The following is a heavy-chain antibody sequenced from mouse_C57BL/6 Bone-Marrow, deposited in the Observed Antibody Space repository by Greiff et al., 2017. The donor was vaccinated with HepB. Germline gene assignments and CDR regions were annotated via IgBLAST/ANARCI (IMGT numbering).Heavy chain of an antibody. CDR2: IYPRSGNT. V-gene: IGHV1-81*01. Sequence: QVQLKESGAELARPGASVKLSCKASGYTFTSYGISWVKQRTGQGLEWIGEIYPRSGNTYYNEKFKGKATLTADKSSSTAYMELRSLTSEDSAVYFCARPRNYFEYWGQGTTLTVSS. CDR3: ARPRNYFEY. J-gene: IGHJ2*01. CDR1: GYTFTSYG.